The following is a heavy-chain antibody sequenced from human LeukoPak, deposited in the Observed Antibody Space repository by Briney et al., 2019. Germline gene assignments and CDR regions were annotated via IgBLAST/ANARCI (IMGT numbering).Heavy chain of an antibody. CDR1: GYTFTGYY. V-gene: IGHV1-2*02. CDR3: ARRSVAARRGAPAWYFDY. J-gene: IGHJ4*02. Sequence: EASVKVSRKASGYTFTGYYMHWVRQAPGQGLEWMGWINPNSGGTNYAQKFQGRVTMTRDTSISTAYMELSRLRSDDTAVYYCARRSVAARRGAPAWYFDYWGQGTLVTVSS. D-gene: IGHD6-19*01. CDR2: INPNSGGT.